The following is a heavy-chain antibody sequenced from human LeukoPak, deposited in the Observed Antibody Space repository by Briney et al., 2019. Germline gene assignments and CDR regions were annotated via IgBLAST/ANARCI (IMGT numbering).Heavy chain of an antibody. CDR2: IDPNSGAT. CDR3: SREDF. CDR1: GYTFTGYY. Sequence: ASVKVSCKASGYTFTGYYLHWVRQASGQGLEWMGWIDPNSGATTYAQKFQGRVSMTRDTSINTVFMELSRLTFDDTAVYYCSREDFWGQGTLVTVSS. V-gene: IGHV1-2*02. J-gene: IGHJ4*02.